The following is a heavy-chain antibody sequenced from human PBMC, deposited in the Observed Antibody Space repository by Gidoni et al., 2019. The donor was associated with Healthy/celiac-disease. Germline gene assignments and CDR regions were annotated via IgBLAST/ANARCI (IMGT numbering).Heavy chain of an antibody. CDR2: ISSNGGST. CDR1: GFTFSSYA. CDR3: ARVGGGDFELDY. J-gene: IGHJ4*02. D-gene: IGHD2-21*01. V-gene: IGHV3-64*01. Sequence: EVQLVESGGGLVQPGGSLRLSCAASGFTFSSYAMHWVRQAPGKGLEYVSAISSNGGSTYYANSVKGRFTISRDNSKNTLYLQMGSLRAEDMAVYYCARVGGGDFELDYWGQGTLVTVSS.